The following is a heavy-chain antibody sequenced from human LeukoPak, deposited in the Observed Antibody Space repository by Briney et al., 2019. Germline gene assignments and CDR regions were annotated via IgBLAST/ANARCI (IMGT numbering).Heavy chain of an antibody. Sequence: SETLSLTCAVYGGSFSGYYWSWIRQPPGKGLEWIGEINHSGSTNYNPSLKSRVTISVDTSKNQFSLKLSSVTAADTAVYYCARGRVLLAWGQGTLVTVS. CDR3: ARGRVLLA. J-gene: IGHJ5*02. CDR2: INHSGST. D-gene: IGHD3-10*01. CDR1: GGSFSGYY. V-gene: IGHV4-34*01.